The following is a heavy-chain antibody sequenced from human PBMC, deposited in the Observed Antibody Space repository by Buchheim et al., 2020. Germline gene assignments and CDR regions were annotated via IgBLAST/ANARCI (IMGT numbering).Heavy chain of an antibody. CDR2: INHSGST. Sequence: QVQLQQWGAGLLKPSETLSLTCAVYGGSFSGYYWSWIRQPPGKGLEWIGEINHSGSTNYNPSLKSPVPISVETSKNQFSLKLSSVTAADTAVYYCAKGMKEMATTWAFDYWGQGTL. V-gene: IGHV4-34*01. CDR3: AKGMKEMATTWAFDY. J-gene: IGHJ4*02. CDR1: GGSFSGYY. D-gene: IGHD5-24*01.